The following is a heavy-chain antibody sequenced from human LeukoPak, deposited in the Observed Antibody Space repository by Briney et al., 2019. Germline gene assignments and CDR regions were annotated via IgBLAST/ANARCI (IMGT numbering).Heavy chain of an antibody. V-gene: IGHV4-4*07. CDR2: IYTSGST. CDR1: GGFISSYY. J-gene: IGHJ4*01. CDR3: AREQGPQQYGNSWSFDY. Sequence: SSETLSLTCNVSGGFISSYYLSWIRQPAGKGLEWIGRIYTSGSTYYNPSLKSRVTMSVDTSKNQFSLQLSSVTAADTVAYYCAREQGPQQYGNSWSFDYWGHGTLVTVSS. D-gene: IGHD6-13*01.